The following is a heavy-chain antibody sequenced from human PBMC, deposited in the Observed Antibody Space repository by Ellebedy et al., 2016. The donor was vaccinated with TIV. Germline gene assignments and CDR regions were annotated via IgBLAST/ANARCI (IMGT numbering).Heavy chain of an antibody. J-gene: IGHJ1*01. CDR1: GFAFSGYA. Sequence: GGSLRLSXAASGFAFSGYAMSWVRQAPGKGLEWVSSISYSSDITHYADSVKGRFTISRDNSKNTLYLQMNNLRAEDTAVYYCARAYQMPLGQCFQHWGQGTLVTVSS. CDR2: ISYSSDIT. D-gene: IGHD2-2*01. V-gene: IGHV3-23*01. CDR3: ARAYQMPLGQCFQH.